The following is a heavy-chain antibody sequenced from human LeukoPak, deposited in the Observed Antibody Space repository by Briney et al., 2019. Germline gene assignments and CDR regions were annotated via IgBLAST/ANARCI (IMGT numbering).Heavy chain of an antibody. D-gene: IGHD2-15*01. J-gene: IGHJ3*02. CDR3: AREAATNDDAFDI. CDR1: GGSISSGGYY. Sequence: PSETLSPTCTVSGGSISSGGYYWSWIRQPPGKGLEWIGYIYYSGSTNYNPSLKSRVTISVDTSKNQFSLKLSSVTAADTAVYYCAREAATNDDAFDIWGQGTMVTVSS. CDR2: IYYSGST. V-gene: IGHV4-61*08.